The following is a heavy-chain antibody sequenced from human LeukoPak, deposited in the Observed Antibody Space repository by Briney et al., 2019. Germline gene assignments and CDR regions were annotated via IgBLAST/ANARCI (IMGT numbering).Heavy chain of an antibody. V-gene: IGHV3-23*01. CDR2: ISSTDAGT. CDR3: AKWNSEPAAAYYYYYYYMDV. D-gene: IGHD2-2*01. CDR1: GFSLSSYA. Sequence: PGGSLRLSCAASGFSLSSYAMSWVRQAPGKGLEWVSAISSTDAGTYHADSVKGRFTISRDNSKNTLYLQMNSLRAEDTAVYYCAKWNSEPAAAYYYYYYYMDVWGKGTTVTVSS. J-gene: IGHJ6*03.